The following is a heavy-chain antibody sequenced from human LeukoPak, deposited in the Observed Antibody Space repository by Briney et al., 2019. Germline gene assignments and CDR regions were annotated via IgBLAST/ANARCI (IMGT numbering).Heavy chain of an antibody. D-gene: IGHD3-3*01. V-gene: IGHV1-18*01. CDR3: ARDLSGYDFWSGYQIDY. J-gene: IGHJ4*02. CDR1: GYTFTSYG. Sequence: ASVKVSCKASGYTFTSYGISWVRQAPGQGLEWMGWISAYNGNTNYAQKLQGRVTMTTDTSTSTAYMELRSLRSDDTAVYYCARDLSGYDFWSGYQIDYWGQGALVTVSS. CDR2: ISAYNGNT.